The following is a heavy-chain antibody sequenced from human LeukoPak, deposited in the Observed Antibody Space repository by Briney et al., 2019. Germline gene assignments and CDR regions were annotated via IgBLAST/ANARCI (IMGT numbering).Heavy chain of an antibody. CDR2: IYYSGST. Sequence: SETLSLTCTVFGGSISSYYWSWIRQPPGKGLEWIGYIYYSGSTNYNPSLKSRVTISVDTSKNQFSLKLSSVTAADTAEYYCARGYYYGSGSYLTPLDYWGQGTLVTVSS. CDR1: GGSISSYY. D-gene: IGHD3-10*01. J-gene: IGHJ4*02. CDR3: ARGYYYGSGSYLTPLDY. V-gene: IGHV4-59*01.